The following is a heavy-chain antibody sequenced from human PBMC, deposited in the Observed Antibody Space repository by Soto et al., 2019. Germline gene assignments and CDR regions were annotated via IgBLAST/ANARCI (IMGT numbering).Heavy chain of an antibody. CDR3: ARADDYSNSFDH. J-gene: IGHJ4*02. Sequence: SETLSLTCTVSGGSISSGDYDWSWIRQPPGKGLEWIGHIYYSGGTFYNPSLKSRVIISLDTSKNEFSLKLSSVTAADTAVYYCARADDYSNSFDHWGQGTLVTVSS. CDR1: GGSISSGDYD. V-gene: IGHV4-30-4*01. CDR2: IYYSGGT. D-gene: IGHD4-4*01.